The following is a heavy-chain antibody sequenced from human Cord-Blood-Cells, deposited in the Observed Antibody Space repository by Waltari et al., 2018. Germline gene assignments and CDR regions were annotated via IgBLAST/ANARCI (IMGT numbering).Heavy chain of an antibody. CDR2: IYYSGST. CDR1: GGSISSHY. Sequence: QVQLQESGPGLVKPSETLSLTCTVSGGSISSHYWSWIRQPPGKGLEWIGYIYYSGSTNYTPSLKSRVTISVDTSKNQFSLKLSSVTAADTAVYYCARGGGRYSSSWYRNAFDIWGQGTMVTVSS. J-gene: IGHJ3*02. D-gene: IGHD6-13*01. CDR3: ARGGGRYSSSWYRNAFDI. V-gene: IGHV4-59*11.